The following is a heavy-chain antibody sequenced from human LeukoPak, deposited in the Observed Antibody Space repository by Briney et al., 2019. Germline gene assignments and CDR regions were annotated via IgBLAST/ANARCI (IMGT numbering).Heavy chain of an antibody. Sequence: GGSLRLSCAASGFSFSVYEIHWVRQAPGKGLEWISDISSSGTTTYYADSVKGRFTISRDNAKNSLYLQMNSLRAEDTAVYYCARDSLGSSGYYNFDYWGQGALVTVSS. D-gene: IGHD6-19*01. V-gene: IGHV3-48*03. CDR1: GFSFSVYE. CDR3: ARDSLGSSGYYNFDY. J-gene: IGHJ4*02. CDR2: ISSSGTTT.